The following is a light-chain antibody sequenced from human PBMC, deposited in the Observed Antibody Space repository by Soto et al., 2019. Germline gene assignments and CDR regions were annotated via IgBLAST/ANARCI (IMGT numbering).Light chain of an antibody. CDR3: QQYNTYLT. J-gene: IGKJ1*01. Sequence: DIQMTQSPSTLSASVGNRVTISCRASQSISRWLAWYQQKPGKAPKLLIHDASSLESGVPSRFSGSGSGTEFTLTINNLQPGDVATYYCQQYNTYLTFGQGTKVDIK. V-gene: IGKV1-5*01. CDR1: QSISRW. CDR2: DAS.